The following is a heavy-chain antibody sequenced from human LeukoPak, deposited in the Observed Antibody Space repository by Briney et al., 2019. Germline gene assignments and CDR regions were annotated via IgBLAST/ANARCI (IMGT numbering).Heavy chain of an antibody. Sequence: GGSLRLSSAASGFTFSSYAMSWVRQAPGKGLEWVSDISGSGGSTYYADSVKGRFTISRDNSKNTLYLQMNSLRAEDTAVYYCAKGDSTTLLRPYYFDYWGQGTLVTVSS. D-gene: IGHD3-10*01. CDR2: ISGSGGST. J-gene: IGHJ4*02. CDR1: GFTFSSYA. V-gene: IGHV3-23*01. CDR3: AKGDSTTLLRPYYFDY.